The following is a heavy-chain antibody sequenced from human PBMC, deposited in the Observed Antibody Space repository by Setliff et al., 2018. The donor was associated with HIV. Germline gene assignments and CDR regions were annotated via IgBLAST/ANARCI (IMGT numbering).Heavy chain of an antibody. CDR3: ARDLGAAAGIH. J-gene: IGHJ4*02. CDR1: GGSFSGYY. D-gene: IGHD6-13*01. Sequence: SETLSLTCAVYGGSFSGYYWSWIRQAPGKGLEWIGEINHSGSTNYNPSLKSRVTMSVDTSKNQFSLKLSSVTAADTAVYYCARDLGAAAGIHWGQGTLVTVSS. V-gene: IGHV4-34*01. CDR2: INHSGST.